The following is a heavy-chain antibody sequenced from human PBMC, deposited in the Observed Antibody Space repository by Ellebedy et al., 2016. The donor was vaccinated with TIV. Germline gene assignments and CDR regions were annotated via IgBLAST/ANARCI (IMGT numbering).Heavy chain of an antibody. V-gene: IGHV3-7*03. CDR2: INGDGDEG. CDR3: SGRGY. CDR1: GFIFSNSW. Sequence: GGSLRLSCAASGFIFSNSWMTWVRQAPGKGLEWVADINGDGDEGHYVDSVRGRFTISRDNAKNSVYLKMNSLRIEDTTVYYCSGRGYWGQGTLVTVSS. J-gene: IGHJ4*02.